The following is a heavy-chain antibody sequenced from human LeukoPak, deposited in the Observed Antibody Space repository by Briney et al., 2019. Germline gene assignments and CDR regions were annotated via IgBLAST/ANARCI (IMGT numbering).Heavy chain of an antibody. V-gene: IGHV3-7*03. CDR2: IKQDGSEK. D-gene: IGHD2-2*01. J-gene: IGHJ4*02. CDR3: LACYRSIPCY. Sequence: GGSLRLSCAASGFTFSSYWMSWVRQAPGKGLEWVANIKQDGSEKYYVDSVKGRFTISRDNSKNTLYLQMSSLRSDDTAVYYCLACYRSIPCYWGQGTLVTVS. CDR1: GFTFSSYW.